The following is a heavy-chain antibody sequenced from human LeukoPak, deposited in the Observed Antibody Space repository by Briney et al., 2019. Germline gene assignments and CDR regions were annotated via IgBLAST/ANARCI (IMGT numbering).Heavy chain of an antibody. CDR1: GGTFSSYS. CDR3: ARVTLGAAAQWDYYYYYYGMDV. J-gene: IGHJ6*02. D-gene: IGHD6-13*01. Sequence: SVKVSCKASGGTFSSYSISWVRQAPGQGLEWMGGIIPIFGTANYAQKFQGRVTITADESTSTAYMELSSLRSEDTAVYYCARVTLGAAAQWDYYYYYYGMDVWGQGTTVTVSS. CDR2: IIPIFGTA. V-gene: IGHV1-69*13.